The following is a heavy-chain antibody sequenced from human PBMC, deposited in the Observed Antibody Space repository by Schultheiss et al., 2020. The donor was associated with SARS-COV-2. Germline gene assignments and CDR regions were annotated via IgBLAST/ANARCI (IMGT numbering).Heavy chain of an antibody. V-gene: IGHV4-30-2*01. D-gene: IGHD3-22*01. CDR2: IYHSGST. Sequence: SETLSLTCAVSGGSISSGGYSWSWIRQPPGKGLEWIGYIYHSGSTYYNPSLKNRVTISVDRSKNQFSLKLSSVTAADTAVYYCASSYYYDSSGYYYYYGMDVWGQGTTVTVSS. CDR1: GGSISSGGYS. CDR3: ASSYYYDSSGYYYYYGMDV. J-gene: IGHJ6*02.